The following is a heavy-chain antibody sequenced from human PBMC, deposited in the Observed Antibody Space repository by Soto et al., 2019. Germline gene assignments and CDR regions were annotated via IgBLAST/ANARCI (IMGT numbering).Heavy chain of an antibody. CDR1: GGSISSSSYY. J-gene: IGHJ4*02. D-gene: IGHD6-13*01. CDR2: IYYSGST. CDR3: ARRGWAAAVFDY. Sequence: QLQLQESGPGLVKPSETLSLTCTVSGGSISSSSYYWGWIRQPPGKGLEWIGSIYYSGSTSYNPSRKRRVTVSVDSSKNQFSLKLSSVTAADTAVYYCARRGWAAAVFDYWGQRTLVTVSS. V-gene: IGHV4-39*01.